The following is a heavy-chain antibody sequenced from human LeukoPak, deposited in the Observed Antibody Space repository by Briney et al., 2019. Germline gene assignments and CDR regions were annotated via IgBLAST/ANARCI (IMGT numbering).Heavy chain of an antibody. Sequence: SETLSLTCAVYGGSFSGYYWSWIRQPPGKGLEWIGEINHSGGTNYNPSLKSRVTISVDTSKNQFSLKLSSVTAADTAVYYCARLDYGLFDYWGQGTLVTVSS. CDR1: GGSFSGYY. J-gene: IGHJ4*02. CDR2: INHSGGT. D-gene: IGHD4-17*01. CDR3: ARLDYGLFDY. V-gene: IGHV4-34*01.